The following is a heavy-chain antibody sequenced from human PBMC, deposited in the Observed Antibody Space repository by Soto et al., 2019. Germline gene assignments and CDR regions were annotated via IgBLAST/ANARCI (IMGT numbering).Heavy chain of an antibody. CDR3: ARDWSYSYPS. V-gene: IGHV3-74*01. CDR2: INSDGTTT. J-gene: IGHJ4*02. Sequence: EVQLVESGGGLVQPGRSLRLSCVASGLVASGLNFGNTWMHWVRQPPGKGLVWVSYINSDGTTTTYADSVKGRFTISRDNAKNTVFLQMDNLRVEDTAVYYCARDWSYSYPSWGQGTLVTVSS. D-gene: IGHD5-18*01. CDR1: GLVASGLNFGNTW.